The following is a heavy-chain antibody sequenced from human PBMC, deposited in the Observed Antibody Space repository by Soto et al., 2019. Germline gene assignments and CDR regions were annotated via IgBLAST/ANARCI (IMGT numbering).Heavy chain of an antibody. V-gene: IGHV2-26*01. CDR1: GFSLSNARMG. Sequence: SGPTLVNPTETLTLTCTVSGFSLSNARMGVSWIRQPPGKALEWLAHIFSNDEKSYSTSLKSRLTISKDTSKSQVVLTMTNMDPVDTATYYCARLLFWSGYYWGAYNWLDPWGQGTLVTVSS. D-gene: IGHD3-3*01. CDR2: IFSNDEK. CDR3: ARLLFWSGYYWGAYNWLDP. J-gene: IGHJ5*02.